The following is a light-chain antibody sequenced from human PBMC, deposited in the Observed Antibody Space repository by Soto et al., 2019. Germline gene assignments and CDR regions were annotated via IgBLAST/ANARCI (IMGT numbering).Light chain of an antibody. CDR2: AAS. CDR1: QSISTS. J-gene: IGKJ1*01. V-gene: IGKV1-39*01. CDR3: QQSSTTRWT. Sequence: DIQMTQSPSSLSASVGDRVTISCRASQSISTSLNWYQQEPGKAPKLLIFAASSLQSGVPSRFSGSGSGTDFTLSIRNLQPQDFATYYCQQSSTTRWTFGQGTKVDI.